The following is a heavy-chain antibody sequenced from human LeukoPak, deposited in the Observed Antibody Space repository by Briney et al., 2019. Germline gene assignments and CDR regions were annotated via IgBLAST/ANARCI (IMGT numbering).Heavy chain of an antibody. V-gene: IGHV1-8*03. CDR2: MNPNSGNT. Sequence: ASVKVSCKASGYTFTSYDINWVRQATGQGLEWMGWMNPNSGNTGYAQKFQGRVTITRNTSISTAYMELSSLRSEDTAVYYCARGLRCSSTSCYFFGAGGAYYFDYWGQGTLVTVSS. CDR1: GYTFTSYD. J-gene: IGHJ4*02. CDR3: ARGLRCSSTSCYFFGAGGAYYFDY. D-gene: IGHD2-2*01.